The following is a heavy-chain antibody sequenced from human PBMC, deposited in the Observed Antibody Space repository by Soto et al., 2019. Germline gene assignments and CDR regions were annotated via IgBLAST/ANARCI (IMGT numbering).Heavy chain of an antibody. J-gene: IGHJ5*02. D-gene: IGHD3-10*01. CDR2: IYYSGST. CDR1: GGSISSGDYY. Sequence: SETLSLTCTVSGGSISSGDYYWSWIRQPPGKGLEWIGYIYYSGSTYYNPSLKSRVTISVDTSKNQFSLKLSSVTAADTAVYYCARAEFGELNNWLDPWGQGTLVTVSS. V-gene: IGHV4-30-4*01. CDR3: ARAEFGELNNWLDP.